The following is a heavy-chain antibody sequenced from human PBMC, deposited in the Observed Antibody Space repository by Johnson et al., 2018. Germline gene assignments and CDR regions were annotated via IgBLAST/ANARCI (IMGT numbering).Heavy chain of an antibody. V-gene: IGHV3-9*01. CDR3: AKGVMLGRGASAFDI. J-gene: IGHJ3*02. D-gene: IGHD3-16*01. Sequence: DSVKRLFTISRDNAKNSLYLQMNSLRAEDTALYYCAKGVMLGRGASAFDIWGQGTMVTVSS.